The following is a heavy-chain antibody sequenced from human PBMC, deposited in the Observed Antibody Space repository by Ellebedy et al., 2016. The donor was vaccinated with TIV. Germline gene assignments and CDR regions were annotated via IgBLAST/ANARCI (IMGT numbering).Heavy chain of an antibody. CDR2: IWYDGSNK. V-gene: IGHV3-33*01. CDR1: GLTFSSYG. J-gene: IGHJ4*02. CDR3: ARERGYSYGYSDY. D-gene: IGHD5-18*01. Sequence: GESLKISCAASGLTFSSYGMHWVRQAPGKGLEWVAVIWYDGSNKYYADSVKGRFTISRDNSKNTLYLQMNSLRAEDTAVYYCARERGYSYGYSDYWGQGTLVTVSS.